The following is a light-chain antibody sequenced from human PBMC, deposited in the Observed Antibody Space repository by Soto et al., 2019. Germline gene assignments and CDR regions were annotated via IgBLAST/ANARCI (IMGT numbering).Light chain of an antibody. J-gene: IGLJ2*01. CDR3: SSYTSSATLV. Sequence: QSVLTQPASVSGSPGQSIAISCTGASSDIGAYNYVSWYQHHPGKAPKLIIYDVTKQPSGVSDRFSGSKSGNTASLTISGLRAQDEGDYYCSSYTSSATLVFGGGTKVTVL. V-gene: IGLV2-14*03. CDR1: SSDIGAYNY. CDR2: DVT.